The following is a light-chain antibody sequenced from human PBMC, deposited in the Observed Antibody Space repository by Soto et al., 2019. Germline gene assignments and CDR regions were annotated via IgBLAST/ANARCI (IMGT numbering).Light chain of an antibody. CDR3: QQRSNT. CDR2: EAS. V-gene: IGKV3-11*01. Sequence: EIVLTQSPATLSLSPGERATLSCRASQSVNYYLAWYHQKPGQAPRLLIYEASNRATGIPARFSASGSWTDFTLTISSLEPEDFAVYYCQQRSNTFGQGTRLEIK. J-gene: IGKJ5*01. CDR1: QSVNYY.